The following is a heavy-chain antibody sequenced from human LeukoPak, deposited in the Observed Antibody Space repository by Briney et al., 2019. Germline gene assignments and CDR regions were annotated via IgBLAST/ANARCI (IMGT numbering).Heavy chain of an antibody. CDR1: GLTFSSSW. CDR2: INPDGNKK. Sequence: GGSLRLSCAVSGLTFSSSWMDWVRQAPGKGLEWVASINPDGNKKYSADSVKGRFTISRDNAENSLYLQMNSLRVEDTAFYYCARGLDYGDYGTLDYWGQGTLVTVSS. D-gene: IGHD4-17*01. J-gene: IGHJ4*02. CDR3: ARGLDYGDYGTLDY. V-gene: IGHV3-7*01.